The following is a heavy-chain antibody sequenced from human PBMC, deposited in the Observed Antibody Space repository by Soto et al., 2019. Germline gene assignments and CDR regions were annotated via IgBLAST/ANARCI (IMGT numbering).Heavy chain of an antibody. CDR2: MNPNSGNT. V-gene: IGHV1-8*01. CDR3: AIRVLGQQLVNFDP. Sequence: QVQLVQSGAEVKKPGASVKVSGKASGYTFTSYDINWVRQATGQGLEWMGWMNPNSGNTCYAQKFQGRVTMTRNTSLSTAYMELSSLRSEDTAVYYFAIRVLGQQLVNFDPWGQGTLVTVSS. CDR1: GYTFTSYD. J-gene: IGHJ5*02. D-gene: IGHD6-13*01.